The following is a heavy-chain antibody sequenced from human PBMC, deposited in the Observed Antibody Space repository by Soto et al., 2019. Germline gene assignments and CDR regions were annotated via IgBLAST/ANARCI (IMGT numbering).Heavy chain of an antibody. V-gene: IGHV2-5*02. Sequence: SGPTLVNPTQTLTLTCTFSGFSLSTSGVGVGWIRQPPGKGLEWLALIYWDDDKRYSPSLKSRLAITKDTSKNQVVLTMTNVEPADTATYYCAHTRAIVVIVAEDEYFQHWGQGTLVTVSS. CDR2: IYWDDDK. CDR3: AHTRAIVVIVAEDEYFQH. D-gene: IGHD3-22*01. J-gene: IGHJ1*01. CDR1: GFSLSTSGVG.